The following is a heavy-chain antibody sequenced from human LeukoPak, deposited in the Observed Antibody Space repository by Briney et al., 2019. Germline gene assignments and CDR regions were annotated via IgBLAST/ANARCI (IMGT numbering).Heavy chain of an antibody. J-gene: IGHJ6*03. CDR2: IWYDGSNK. CDR3: ARGVGRYTKTYYMDV. Sequence: GGSLRLSCAASGFTFSSYWMHWVRQAPGKGLEWVAVIWYDGSNKYYADSVKGRFTISRDNSKNTLYLQMNSLRAEDTAVYYCARGVGRYTKTYYMDVWGKGTTVTVSS. D-gene: IGHD3-10*01. CDR1: GFTFSSYW. V-gene: IGHV3-33*08.